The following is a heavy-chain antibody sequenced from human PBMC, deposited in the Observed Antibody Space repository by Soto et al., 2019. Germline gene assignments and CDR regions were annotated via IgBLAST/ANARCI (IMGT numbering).Heavy chain of an antibody. V-gene: IGHV3-48*02. CDR2: ISSGSDTI. CDR3: ARVSTTWEDDY. CDR1: GFTFSDYG. D-gene: IGHD5-12*01. J-gene: IGHJ4*02. Sequence: EVQLVESGGGLVQPGGSLRLSCAASGFTFSDYGVNWVRQAPGKGLEWISYISSGSDTIYYADSVKSRFTISRDDAKNSLFLQMTSLRDEDTAVYYCARVSTTWEDDYWGQGTLVTVSS.